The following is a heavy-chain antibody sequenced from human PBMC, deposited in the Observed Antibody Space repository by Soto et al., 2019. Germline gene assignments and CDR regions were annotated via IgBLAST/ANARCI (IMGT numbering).Heavy chain of an antibody. CDR2: ISGSGGST. J-gene: IGHJ4*02. CDR1: GFTFSSYA. V-gene: IGHV3-23*01. CDR3: AKEGDDIVVVVAAFDY. Sequence: LRLSCAASGFTFSSYAMSWVRQAPGKGLEWASAISGSGGSTYYADSVKGRFTISRDNSKNTLYLQMNSLRAEDTAVYYCAKEGDDIVVVVAAFDYWGQGTLVTVSS. D-gene: IGHD2-15*01.